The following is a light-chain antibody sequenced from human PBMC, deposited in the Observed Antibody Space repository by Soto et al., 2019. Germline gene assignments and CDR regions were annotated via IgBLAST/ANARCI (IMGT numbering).Light chain of an antibody. CDR3: GSYAGTYTVV. CDR2: EVS. Sequence: QSALTQPRSVSGSPGQSVTISCTGTSSDVGDYNYVSWYQQHPGKDPKFIIYEVSKRPSGVPDRFSGSKSGNTASLTISGLQAEDEADYYCGSYAGTYTVVFGGGTKLTVL. CDR1: SSDVGDYNY. J-gene: IGLJ2*01. V-gene: IGLV2-11*01.